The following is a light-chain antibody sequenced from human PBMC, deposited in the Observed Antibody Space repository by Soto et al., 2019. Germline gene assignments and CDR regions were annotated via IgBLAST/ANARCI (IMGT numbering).Light chain of an antibody. CDR3: SSYTSTMTND. CDR2: DVV. J-gene: IGLJ1*01. CDR1: SSDVGGFNS. Sequence: QSVLTQPSSVSGSPGQSITISCTGKSSDVGGFNSVSWYQLRPGTAPKLILYDVVDLPSGVSYRFSGSKSGNTASLTISGLQAADEANYFCSSYTSTMTNDFGSGTKVTVL. V-gene: IGLV2-14*03.